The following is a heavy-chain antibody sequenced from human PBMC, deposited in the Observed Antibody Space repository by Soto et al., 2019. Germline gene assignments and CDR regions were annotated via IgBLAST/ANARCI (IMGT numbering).Heavy chain of an antibody. V-gene: IGHV6-1*01. J-gene: IGHJ6*01. CDR2: KYYRSKWEN. D-gene: IGHD2-21*01. CDR3: AGVAWFRGMEV. Sequence: SHTLSLTCDISGYSVGRNSGGWNWIRQSPSRGREWLGRKYYRSKWENDYAVSVKSRISSNPDTSKNQVSLHLYSVTPEDTAVYYCAGVAWFRGMEVWVQGTPVTVSS. CDR1: GYSVGRNSGG.